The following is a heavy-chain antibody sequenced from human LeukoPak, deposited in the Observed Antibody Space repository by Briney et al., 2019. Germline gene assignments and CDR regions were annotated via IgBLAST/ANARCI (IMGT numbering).Heavy chain of an antibody. Sequence: KSSETLSLTCTVSGGSISSGGYYWSWIRQHPGKGLEWIGYIYYSGSTYYNPSLKSRVTISVDTSKNQFSLKLSSVTAADTAVYYCARDGGYSGYDLFAFDIWGQGTMVTVSS. CDR2: IYYSGST. V-gene: IGHV4-31*03. CDR3: ARDGGYSGYDLFAFDI. D-gene: IGHD5-12*01. CDR1: GGSISSGGYY. J-gene: IGHJ3*02.